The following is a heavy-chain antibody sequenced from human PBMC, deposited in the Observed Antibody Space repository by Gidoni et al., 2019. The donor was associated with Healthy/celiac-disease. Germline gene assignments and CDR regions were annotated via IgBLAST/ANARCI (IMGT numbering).Heavy chain of an antibody. CDR1: GGTFSSYA. CDR2: IIPIFGTA. V-gene: IGHV1-69*01. CDR3: ASSPGDGYNFYFDY. Sequence: QVQLVQSGAEGQKPGSSVKVSCKASGGTFSSYAISWVLQAPGQGLEWMGGIIPIFGTANYAQKFQGRVTITADESTSTAYMELSSLRSEDTAVYYCASSPGDGYNFYFDYWGQGTLVTVSA. D-gene: IGHD5-12*01. J-gene: IGHJ4*02.